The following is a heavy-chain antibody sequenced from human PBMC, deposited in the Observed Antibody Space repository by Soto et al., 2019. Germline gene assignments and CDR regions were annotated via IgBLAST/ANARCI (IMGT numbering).Heavy chain of an antibody. J-gene: IGHJ5*02. Sequence: SETLSLTCTVSGGSISSYYWSWIRQPPGKGLEWIGYIYYSGSTNYSPSLKSRVTISVDTSKNQFSLKLSSVTAADTAVYYCARAPEQDWFDPWGQGTLVTVSS. CDR2: IYYSGST. CDR3: ARAPEQDWFDP. CDR1: GGSISSYY. V-gene: IGHV4-59*01. D-gene: IGHD1-1*01.